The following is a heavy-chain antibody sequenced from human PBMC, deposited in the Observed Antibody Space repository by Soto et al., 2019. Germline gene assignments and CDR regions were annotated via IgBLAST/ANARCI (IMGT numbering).Heavy chain of an antibody. CDR1: GFTFSGSA. CDR2: IRSKASSYAT. J-gene: IGHJ3*02. Sequence: EVQLVESGGGLVQPGGSLKLSCAASGFTFSGSAMHWVRQASGKGLEWVGRIRSKASSYATAYAASVKGRFTISRDDSKNTAYLQMKSLNTEDTAVYYCTGRDIAEAAIAFDIWGQGTMVTVSS. V-gene: IGHV3-73*01. D-gene: IGHD6-13*01. CDR3: TGRDIAEAAIAFDI.